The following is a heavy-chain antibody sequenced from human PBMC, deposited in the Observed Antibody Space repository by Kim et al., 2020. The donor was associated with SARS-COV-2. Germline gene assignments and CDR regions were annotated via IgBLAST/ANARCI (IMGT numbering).Heavy chain of an antibody. V-gene: IGHV3-30-3*01. CDR1: GFTFSSYA. CDR2: ISYDGSNK. Sequence: GGSLRLSCADSGFTFSSYAMHWVRQAPGKGLEWVAVISYDGSNKYYADSVKGRFTISRDNSKNTLYLQMNSLRAEDTAVYYCARLYSGYDLGIDYWGQGTLVTVSS. J-gene: IGHJ4*02. D-gene: IGHD5-12*01. CDR3: ARLYSGYDLGIDY.